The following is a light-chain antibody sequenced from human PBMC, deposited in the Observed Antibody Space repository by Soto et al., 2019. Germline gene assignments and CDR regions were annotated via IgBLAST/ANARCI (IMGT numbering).Light chain of an antibody. J-gene: IGLJ3*02. V-gene: IGLV2-14*01. Sequence: QSALTQPASVSGSPGQSITISCTGTSSDVGGYNYVSWYQQHPGKAPQLMIYEVSNRPSEVSNRFSGSKSGNTASLTISGLQAEDEADYYCSTSSSTSTTWVFGGGTKVTVL. CDR2: EVS. CDR1: SSDVGGYNY. CDR3: STSSSTSTTWV.